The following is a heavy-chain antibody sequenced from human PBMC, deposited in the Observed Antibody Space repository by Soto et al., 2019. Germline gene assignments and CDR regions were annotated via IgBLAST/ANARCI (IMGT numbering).Heavy chain of an antibody. D-gene: IGHD3-9*01. J-gene: IGHJ6*02. V-gene: IGHV3-30*18. Sequence: PGGSLRLSCAASGFTFSSYGMHWVRQAPGKGLEWVAVISYDGSNKYYADSVKGRFTISRDNSKNTLYLQMNSLRAEDTAVYYCAKDLDIASDYYYGMDVWGQGTTVTVSS. CDR1: GFTFSSYG. CDR2: ISYDGSNK. CDR3: AKDLDIASDYYYGMDV.